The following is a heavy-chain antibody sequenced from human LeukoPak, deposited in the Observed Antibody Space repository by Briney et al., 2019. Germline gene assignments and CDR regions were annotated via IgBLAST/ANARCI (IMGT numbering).Heavy chain of an antibody. D-gene: IGHD5-12*01. CDR1: GGSTSTYF. V-gene: IGHV4-59*01. CDR3: VTGRGWLPDY. Sequence: SETLSLTCTVSGGSTSTYFWNWIRQPPGKGLEWMGYINHSGSTNYNPSLRSRVTISVDTSKLQFSLKLNSVTAADTAVYYCVTGRGWLPDYWGQGTLVTVSS. CDR2: INHSGST. J-gene: IGHJ4*02.